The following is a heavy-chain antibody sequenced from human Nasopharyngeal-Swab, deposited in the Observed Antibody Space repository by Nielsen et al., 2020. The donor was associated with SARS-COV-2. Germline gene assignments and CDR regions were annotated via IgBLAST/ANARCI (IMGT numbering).Heavy chain of an antibody. Sequence: GESLKISCAASGSTFSSYSMNWVRQAPGKGLEWVSSISSSSSYIYYADSVKGRFTISRDNAKNSLYLQMNSLRAEDTSVYYCARDYPYSSSWYPYYYYMDVWGKGTTVTVSS. CDR2: ISSSSSYI. J-gene: IGHJ6*03. D-gene: IGHD6-13*01. CDR3: ARDYPYSSSWYPYYYYMDV. V-gene: IGHV3-21*01. CDR1: GSTFSSYS.